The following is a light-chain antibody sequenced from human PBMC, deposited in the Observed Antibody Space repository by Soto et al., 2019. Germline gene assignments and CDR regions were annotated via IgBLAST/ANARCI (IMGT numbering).Light chain of an antibody. CDR1: QNVSSY. V-gene: IGKV3-11*01. J-gene: IGKJ3*01. CDR2: DAS. Sequence: VMTQSPATLSVSPGERATLSCRSSQNVSSYLAWYQQKPGQAPRLLIYDASNRATGIPARFSGSGSGTDFTLTISSLEPEDFAVYYCQQAGTFGPGTKVDIK. CDR3: QQAGT.